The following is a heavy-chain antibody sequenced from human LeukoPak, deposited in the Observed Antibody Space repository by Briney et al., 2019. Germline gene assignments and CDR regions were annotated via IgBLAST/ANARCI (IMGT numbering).Heavy chain of an antibody. CDR2: IYYSGST. V-gene: IGHV4-39*01. CDR1: GGSISSSSYY. D-gene: IGHD6-13*01. J-gene: IGHJ4*02. Sequence: SETLSLTCTVSGGSISSSSYYWGWIRQPPGKGLEWIGSIYYSGSTYYNPSLKSRVTISVDTSKNQFSLKLSSVTAADTAVYYCARTAAGRANDYWGQGTLVTVSS. CDR3: ARTAAGRANDY.